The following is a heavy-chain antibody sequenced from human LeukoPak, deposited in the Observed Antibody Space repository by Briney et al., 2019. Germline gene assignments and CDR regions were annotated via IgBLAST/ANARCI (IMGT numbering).Heavy chain of an antibody. CDR2: IYHSGST. J-gene: IGHJ4*02. CDR1: GGSISSGGYY. V-gene: IGHV4-30-2*01. D-gene: IGHD6-6*01. Sequence: SETLSLTCTVSGGSISSGGYYWSWIRQPPGKGLEWIRYIYHSGSTYYNPSLKSRVTISVDRSKNQFSLKLSSVTAADTAVYYCAREGSSSSDYWGQGTLVTVSS. CDR3: AREGSSSSDY.